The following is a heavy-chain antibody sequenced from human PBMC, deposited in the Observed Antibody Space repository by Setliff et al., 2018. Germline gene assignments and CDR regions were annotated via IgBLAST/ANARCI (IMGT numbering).Heavy chain of an antibody. V-gene: IGHV3-48*03. D-gene: IGHD3-22*01. J-gene: IGHJ5*02. CDR1: AFSFSTYA. CDR3: ARDGYFYDDSDP. Sequence: PGGSLRLSCAASAFSFSTYAMNWVRHTPGKGLEWISYISNSGNSIYYADSVKGRFTISRDNAKNSLYLQMNSLRVEDTSVYYCARDGYFYDDSDPWGQGTLVTVSS. CDR2: ISNSGNSI.